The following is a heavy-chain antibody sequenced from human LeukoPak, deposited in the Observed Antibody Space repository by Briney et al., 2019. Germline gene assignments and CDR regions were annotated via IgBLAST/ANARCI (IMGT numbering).Heavy chain of an antibody. D-gene: IGHD2-2*01. Sequence: GGSLRLSCAASGFTFSSYSMNWVRQAPGKGLEWVSSISSSSSYIYYADSVKGRFTISRDNSKNTLYLQMNSLRAEDTAVYYCAKDRVYCSSTSCYVSSYWYFDLWGRGTLVTVSS. CDR2: ISSSSSYI. J-gene: IGHJ2*01. CDR3: AKDRVYCSSTSCYVSSYWYFDL. V-gene: IGHV3-21*04. CDR1: GFTFSSYS.